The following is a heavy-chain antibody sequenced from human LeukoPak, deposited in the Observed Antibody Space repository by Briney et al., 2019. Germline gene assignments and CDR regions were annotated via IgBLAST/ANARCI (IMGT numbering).Heavy chain of an antibody. J-gene: IGHJ4*02. CDR1: GGSISSYY. D-gene: IGHD3-10*01. CDR3: ARGTNMVRGVTSAADFGY. Sequence: PSETLSLTCTVSGGSISSYYWSWIRQPPGKGLEWIGYIYYSGSTNYNPSLKSRVTISVDTSKNQFSLKLSSVTAADTAVYYCARGTNMVRGVTSAADFGYWGQGTLVTVPS. V-gene: IGHV4-59*01. CDR2: IYYSGST.